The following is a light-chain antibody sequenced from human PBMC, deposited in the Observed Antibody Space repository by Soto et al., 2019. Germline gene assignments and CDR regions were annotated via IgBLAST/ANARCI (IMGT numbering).Light chain of an antibody. CDR1: QDISNY. CDR2: DAS. V-gene: IGKV1-33*01. Sequence: DIQMTQSPSSLSASVGDRVTITCQASQDISNYLNWYQQKPGKAPKLLIYDASNLETGVPSRFSGSGSGTDFTFTISRLQPEDIATYYCQQYGNLPITFGQGTQLEIK. CDR3: QQYGNLPIT. J-gene: IGKJ5*01.